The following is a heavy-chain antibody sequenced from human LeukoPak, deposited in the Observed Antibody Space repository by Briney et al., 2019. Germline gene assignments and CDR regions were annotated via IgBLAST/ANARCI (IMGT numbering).Heavy chain of an antibody. Sequence: GGSLRLSCAASGFTFSNYGMHWVRQAPGKGLEWVAVISYDGSNKYYADSVKGRFTISRDNSKNTLYLQMNSLRAEDTAVYYCAKAYDSSGYLDAFDIWGQGTMVTVSS. J-gene: IGHJ3*02. CDR2: ISYDGSNK. CDR3: AKAYDSSGYLDAFDI. V-gene: IGHV3-30*18. D-gene: IGHD3-22*01. CDR1: GFTFSNYG.